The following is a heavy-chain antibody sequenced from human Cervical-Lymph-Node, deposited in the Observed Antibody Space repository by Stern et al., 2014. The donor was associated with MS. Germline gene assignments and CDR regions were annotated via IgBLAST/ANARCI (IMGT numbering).Heavy chain of an antibody. V-gene: IGHV3-30*03. CDR2: ISHDGSSQ. Sequence: QLEESGGGVVQPGGSLRLSCAASGFPFSNYGMHWVRQAPGKGLEWLAVISHDGSSQYYAGSVRGRFTISRDNSKNTLSLQMNSLRAEDTAVYYCRGTYYFDTSDYFDYWGQGTLVTVSS. D-gene: IGHD3-22*01. CDR3: RGTYYFDTSDYFDY. J-gene: IGHJ4*02. CDR1: GFPFSNYG.